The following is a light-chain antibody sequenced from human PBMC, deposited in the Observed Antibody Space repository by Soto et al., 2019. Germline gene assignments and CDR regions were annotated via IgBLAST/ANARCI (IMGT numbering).Light chain of an antibody. J-gene: IGKJ5*01. V-gene: IGKV1-16*02. Sequence: DSQLTQSPSSVSASVGDRVTITCGASQDIRNHLAWFQQKPGKAPKSLIYAASGLQSGVPSKFSGSGSGTDFTLTISSLQPEDFATYYCRQYNSDPNTFGQGTRLEIK. CDR1: QDIRNH. CDR2: AAS. CDR3: RQYNSDPNT.